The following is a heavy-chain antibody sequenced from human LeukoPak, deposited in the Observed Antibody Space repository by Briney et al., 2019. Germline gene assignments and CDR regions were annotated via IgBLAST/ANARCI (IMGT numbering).Heavy chain of an antibody. CDR3: ARMQLVR. CDR1: GFTFSSYE. D-gene: IGHD6-13*01. V-gene: IGHV3-48*03. Sequence: GGSLRLSCAASGFTFSSYEMNWVRQAPGKGLEWVSAINGSGGSTYYADSVKGRFTISRDNAKNSLYLQMNSLRAEDTAVYYCARMQLVRWGQGTLVTVSS. CDR2: INGSGGST. J-gene: IGHJ4*02.